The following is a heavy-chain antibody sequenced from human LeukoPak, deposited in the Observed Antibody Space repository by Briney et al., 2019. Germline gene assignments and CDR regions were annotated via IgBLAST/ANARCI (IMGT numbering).Heavy chain of an antibody. Sequence: GASVKVSCKGSGYTFTAYYMDWVRRAPGQGLEWMGRINPNSGGTNYAQKFQGRVTMTGDTSISTAYMELSGLTSDDTAVYYCASGLGGNYPGNWGQGTQVTVSS. CDR2: INPNSGGT. J-gene: IGHJ4*02. CDR1: GYTFTAYY. V-gene: IGHV1-2*02. CDR3: ASGLGGNYPGN. D-gene: IGHD2-21*01.